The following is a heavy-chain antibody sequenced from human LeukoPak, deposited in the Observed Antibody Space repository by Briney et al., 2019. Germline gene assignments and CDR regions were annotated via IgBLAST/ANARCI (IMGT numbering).Heavy chain of an antibody. CDR2: IYSGGST. Sequence: PGGSLRLSCAASGFTVSSNYMSWVRQAPGKGLEWVSVIYSGGSTYYADSVKGRFTISRHNSKNTLYLQMNSLRAEDTAVYYCARDLEIYDSSGNYYYYGMDVWGQGTTVTVPS. V-gene: IGHV3-53*04. J-gene: IGHJ6*02. CDR1: GFTVSSNY. CDR3: ARDLEIYDSSGNYYYYGMDV. D-gene: IGHD3-22*01.